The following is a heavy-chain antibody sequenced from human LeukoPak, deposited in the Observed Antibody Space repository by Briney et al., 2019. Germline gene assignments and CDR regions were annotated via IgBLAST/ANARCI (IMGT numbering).Heavy chain of an antibody. Sequence: PGGSLRLSCAASGFTFSSYSMNWVRQAPGKGLEWVSSISSSSSYIYYADSVKGRFTISRDNAKNSLYLQMNSLRAEDTAVYYCARAGYYGSRSWAEFDYWGQGTLVTVSS. CDR3: ARAGYYGSRSWAEFDY. D-gene: IGHD3-10*01. CDR2: ISSSSSYI. V-gene: IGHV3-21*01. J-gene: IGHJ4*02. CDR1: GFTFSSYS.